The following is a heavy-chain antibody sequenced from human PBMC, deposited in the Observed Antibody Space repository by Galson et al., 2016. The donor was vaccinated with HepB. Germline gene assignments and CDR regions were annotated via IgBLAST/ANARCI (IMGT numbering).Heavy chain of an antibody. CDR1: GFTFLSYG. J-gene: IGHJ6*02. CDR2: ISYDGSIK. CDR3: AKDFTMIVVPYYYYGMDV. Sequence: SLRLSCAASGFTFLSYGMHWVRQAPGKGLEWVAVISYDGSIKYYVDSVKGRFTISRDNSKNTLYLQMNSLRAEDTAVYYRAKDFTMIVVPYYYYGMDVWGQGATVTVSS. D-gene: IGHD3-22*01. V-gene: IGHV3-30*18.